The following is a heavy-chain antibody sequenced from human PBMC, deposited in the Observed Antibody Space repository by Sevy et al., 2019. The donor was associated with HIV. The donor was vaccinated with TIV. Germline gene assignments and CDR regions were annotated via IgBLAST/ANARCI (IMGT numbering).Heavy chain of an antibody. CDR3: ARGRDYYYDFNWFDP. CDR2: IYYSGST. Sequence: SETLSLTCTVSGGSISSYYWSWIRQPPGKGLEWIGYIYYSGSTNYNPSLKSRVTISVDTSKNQFSLKLSSVTAADTVVYYCARGRDYYYDFNWFDPWGQGTLVTVSS. D-gene: IGHD3-22*01. CDR1: GGSISSYY. V-gene: IGHV4-59*13. J-gene: IGHJ5*02.